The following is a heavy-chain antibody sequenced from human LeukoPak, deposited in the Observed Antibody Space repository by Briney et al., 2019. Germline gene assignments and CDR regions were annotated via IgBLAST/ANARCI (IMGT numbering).Heavy chain of an antibody. D-gene: IGHD6-13*01. V-gene: IGHV1-2*02. CDR3: ARGFRFRAYIWQQLWERLYYYYYMDV. Sequence: GASVKVSCKASGYTFTGYYMHWVRQAPGQGLEWMGWINPNSGGTNYAQKFQGRVTITRNTSISTAYMELSSLRSEDTAVYYCARGFRFRAYIWQQLWERLYYYYYMDVWGKGTTVTVSS. J-gene: IGHJ6*03. CDR1: GYTFTGYY. CDR2: INPNSGGT.